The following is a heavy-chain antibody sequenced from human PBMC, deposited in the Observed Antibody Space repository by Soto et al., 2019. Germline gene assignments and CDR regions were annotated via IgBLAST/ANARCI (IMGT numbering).Heavy chain of an antibody. CDR3: AKDSDSSSWYSSWYFDY. Sequence: PGGSLRLSCAASGFTFSSYAMSWVRQAPGKGPEWVSAISGSGGSTYYADSVKGRFTISRDNSKNTLYLQMNSLRAEDTAVYYCAKDSDSSSWYSSWYFDYWGQGTLVTVSS. J-gene: IGHJ4*02. CDR1: GFTFSSYA. V-gene: IGHV3-23*01. CDR2: ISGSGGST. D-gene: IGHD6-13*01.